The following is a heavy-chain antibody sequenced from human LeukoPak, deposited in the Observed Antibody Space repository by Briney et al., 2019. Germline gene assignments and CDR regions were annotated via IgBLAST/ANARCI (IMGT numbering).Heavy chain of an antibody. D-gene: IGHD3-9*01. Sequence: GASVKVSCKASGYTFTSYGISWVRQATGQGLEWMGWMNPNSGNTGYAQKFQGRVTMTRNTSISTAYMELSSLRSEDTAVYYCARGYSQRITIFWGYYYYMDVWGKGTTVTISS. V-gene: IGHV1-8*02. CDR2: MNPNSGNT. J-gene: IGHJ6*03. CDR3: ARGYSQRITIFWGYYYYMDV. CDR1: GYTFTSYG.